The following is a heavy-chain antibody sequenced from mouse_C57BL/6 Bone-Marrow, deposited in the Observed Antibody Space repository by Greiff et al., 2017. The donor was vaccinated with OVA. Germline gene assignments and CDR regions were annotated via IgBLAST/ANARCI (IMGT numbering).Heavy chain of an antibody. J-gene: IGHJ1*03. D-gene: IGHD1-1*01. CDR2: INSDGGST. CDR1: EYEFPSHD. V-gene: IGHV5-2*03. CDR3: ARRGSSFYCYFGV. Sequence: EVKLVESGGGLVQPGESLKISCESNEYEFPSHDMSWVRKTPEKRLVLVATINSDGGSTYYPDTMERRFIISRDNTKKTLYLQMSSLRSEDTAMYYCARRGSSFYCYFGVWGTRTTVTVTS.